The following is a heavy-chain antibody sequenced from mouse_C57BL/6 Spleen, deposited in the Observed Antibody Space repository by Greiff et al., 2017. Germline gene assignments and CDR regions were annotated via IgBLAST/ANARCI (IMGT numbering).Heavy chain of an antibody. CDR1: GFSFNTYA. V-gene: IGHV10-1*01. CDR2: IRSKSNNYAT. Sequence: EVQRVESGGGLVQPKGSLKLSCAASGFSFNTYAMNWVRQAPGKGLEWVARIRSKSNNYATYYADSVKDRFTISRDDSESMLYLQMNNLKTEDTAMYYCVRHDDGYYYWGQGTLVTVSA. CDR3: VRHDDGYYY. J-gene: IGHJ3*01. D-gene: IGHD2-3*01.